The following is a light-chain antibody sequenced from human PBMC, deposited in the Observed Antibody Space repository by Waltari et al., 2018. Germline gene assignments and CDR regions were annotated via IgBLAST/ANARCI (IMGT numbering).Light chain of an antibody. CDR3: NSYTSSNTLV. Sequence: QSALTQPASVSGSPGQSITISCPATSSDLGSYNYVSWYQQHPGKAPKLMIYDVSNRPSGVSSRFSGSKSGNTASLTISGLQTEDEADYYCNSYTSSNTLVFGGGTKLTVL. V-gene: IGLV2-14*03. CDR1: SSDLGSYNY. J-gene: IGLJ2*01. CDR2: DVS.